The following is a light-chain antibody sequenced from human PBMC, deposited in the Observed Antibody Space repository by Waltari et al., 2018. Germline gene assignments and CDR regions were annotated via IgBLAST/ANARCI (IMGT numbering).Light chain of an antibody. Sequence: QSALTQPASVSGSPGQSITISCTGTGSDVGSYNFVSWYQQHPGKAPKLLIYDVTNRPSGVSDRVSASKSGTTATLTISGLQPEDEAEYYCTSYTSAHIYVFGTGTAVTVL. CDR2: DVT. J-gene: IGLJ1*01. CDR1: GSDVGSYNF. CDR3: TSYTSAHIYV. V-gene: IGLV2-14*03.